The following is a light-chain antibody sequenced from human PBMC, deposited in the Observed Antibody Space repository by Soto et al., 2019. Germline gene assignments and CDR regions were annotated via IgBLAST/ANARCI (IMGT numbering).Light chain of an antibody. CDR2: SNN. V-gene: IGLV1-44*01. J-gene: IGLJ2*01. CDR3: AAWADSLNGVV. CDR1: SSNIGSNT. Sequence: QSVLTQPPSASGTPGQRVTISCSGSSSNIGSNTVNWYQQLPGTAPKLLIYSNNQRPSGVPDRVSGSKSGPSASLAISGLQSEDEAEYYCAAWADSLNGVVFGGGTKLTVL.